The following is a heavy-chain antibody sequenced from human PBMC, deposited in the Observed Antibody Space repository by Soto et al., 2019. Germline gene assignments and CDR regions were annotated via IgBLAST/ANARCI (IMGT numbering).Heavy chain of an antibody. D-gene: IGHD6-19*01. CDR3: ARDNLRGQWLLDH. J-gene: IGHJ4*02. Sequence: SGGSLRLSCAASGFTFSSVWMSWVRQAPGKGLEWVANIKQDGSEKYYVDSVKGRFTISRDNAKNSLYLHMISLRAEDTAVYYCARDNLRGQWLLDHSGRGALVTVSS. V-gene: IGHV3-7*05. CDR1: GFTFSSVW. CDR2: IKQDGSEK.